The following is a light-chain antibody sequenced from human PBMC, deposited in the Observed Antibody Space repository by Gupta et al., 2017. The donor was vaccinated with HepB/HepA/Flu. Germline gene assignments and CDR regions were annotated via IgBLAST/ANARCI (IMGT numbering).Light chain of an antibody. V-gene: IGLV2-14*01. CDR2: DVS. CDR1: SSDVGGYNY. CDR3: SSYTSSRV. J-gene: IGLJ2*01. Sequence: QAALTQPSSVSGSPGQSITISCTGTSSDVGGYNYVSWYQQHPGKAPKLMIYDVSNRPSGVSNRFSGSNYATTASLTMSGLEAEDEYYYYSSSYTSSRVFGGGTKLTVL.